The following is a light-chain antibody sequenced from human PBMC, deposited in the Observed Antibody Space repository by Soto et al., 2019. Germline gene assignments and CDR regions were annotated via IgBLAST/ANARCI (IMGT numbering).Light chain of an antibody. V-gene: IGLV2-11*01. J-gene: IGLJ1*01. CDR1: SINVGSHNY. CDR2: DVS. Sequence: QSVLTQPRSVSGSPGQAVTISCTGTSINVGSHNYVSWYQQHPGKAPKLIINDVSKRPSGVPDRFSGSKSGNTASLTISGLQAEDEADYYCGSFAGGLFVFGAGTKVTVL. CDR3: GSFAGGLFV.